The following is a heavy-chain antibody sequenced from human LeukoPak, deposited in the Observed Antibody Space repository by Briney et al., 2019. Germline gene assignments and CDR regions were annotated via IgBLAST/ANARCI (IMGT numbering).Heavy chain of an antibody. D-gene: IGHD3-22*01. J-gene: IGHJ3*02. CDR1: GFIVSTNY. CDR3: ARNKPPYDSSGYFDAFDI. Sequence: GGSLRLSCAASGFIVSTNYMSWVRQAPGKGLEWVSVIFSGGSTYYADSVKGRFTISRDKSNNTLYLQMNSLRAEDTALYYCARNKPPYDSSGYFDAFDIWGQGTMVTVSS. CDR2: IFSGGST. V-gene: IGHV3-53*05.